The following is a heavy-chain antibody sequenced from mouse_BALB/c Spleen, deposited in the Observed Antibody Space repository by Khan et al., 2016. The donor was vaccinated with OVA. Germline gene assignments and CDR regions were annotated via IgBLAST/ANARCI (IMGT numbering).Heavy chain of an antibody. CDR2: INPSNGRT. D-gene: IGHD2-1*01. Sequence: QVQLQQPGAELVNPGASVNLSCKASGYTLTSYWMHWVKQRPGQGLEWIGEINPSNGRTNYNEKFKSKATLTVDKSSSTAYLQLSSPTSEDSAVYYDARLLINLDYWGQGTTLTVSS. CDR3: ARLLINLDY. CDR1: GYTLTSYW. J-gene: IGHJ2*01. V-gene: IGHV1S81*02.